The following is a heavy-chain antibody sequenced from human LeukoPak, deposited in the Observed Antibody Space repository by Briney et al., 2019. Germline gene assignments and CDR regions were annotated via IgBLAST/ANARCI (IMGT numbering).Heavy chain of an antibody. J-gene: IGHJ6*02. CDR2: FDPEDGET. CDR3: ATRFRTDDSGSYFHYYYGMDV. V-gene: IGHV1-24*01. CDR1: GYTLTELS. D-gene: IGHD1-26*01. Sequence: GASVKVSCKVSGYTLTELSMHWVRQAPGKGLEWMGGFDPEDGETIYAQKFQGRVTMTEDTSTDTAYMELSSLRSEDTAVYYCATRFRTDDSGSYFHYYYGMDVWGQGTTVTVSS.